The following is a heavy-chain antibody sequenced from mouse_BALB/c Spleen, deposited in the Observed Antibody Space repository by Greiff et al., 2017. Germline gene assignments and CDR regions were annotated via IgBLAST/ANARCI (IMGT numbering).Heavy chain of an antibody. Sequence: QVQLKESGPGLVAPSQSLSITCTVSGFSLTSYGVHWVRQPPGKGLEWLGVIWAGGSTNYNSALMSRLSIIKDNSKSQVFLKMNSLQTDDTSMYYCAIWCYYGIIYWYFDFWGAGTTVTVSS. CDR1: GFSLTSYG. V-gene: IGHV2-9*02. CDR2: IWAGGST. CDR3: AIWCYYGIIYWYFDF. J-gene: IGHJ1*01. D-gene: IGHD1-1*01.